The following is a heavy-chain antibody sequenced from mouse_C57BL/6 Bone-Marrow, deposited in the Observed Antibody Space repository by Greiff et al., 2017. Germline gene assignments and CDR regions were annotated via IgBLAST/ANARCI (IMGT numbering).Heavy chain of an antibody. V-gene: IGHV1-5*01. CDR1: GYTFTSYW. D-gene: IGHD2-4*01. J-gene: IGHJ1*03. CDR3: TRYDYDGDWYFDV. Sequence: VQLQPSGTVLARPGASVKMSCKTSGYTFTSYWMHWVKQRPGQGLEWIGAIYPGNSDTSYNQKFKGKAKLTAVTSASTAYMELSSLTNEDSAVYYCTRYDYDGDWYFDVWGTGTTVTVSS. CDR2: IYPGNSDT.